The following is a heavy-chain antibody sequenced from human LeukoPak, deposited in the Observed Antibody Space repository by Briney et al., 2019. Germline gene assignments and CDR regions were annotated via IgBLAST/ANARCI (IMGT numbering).Heavy chain of an antibody. CDR2: IHAGNGDT. Sequence: ASVKVSCKASGYTFTSYAFHWVRQAPGQRLEWLGWIHAGNGDTKHSQKFQDRPTITRDTSASTAYMELSSLRSEDTAVYYCARDLYHDFWSGGIWGQGTTVTVSS. CDR3: ARDLYHDFWSGGI. CDR1: GYTFTSYA. D-gene: IGHD3-3*01. V-gene: IGHV1-3*01. J-gene: IGHJ6*02.